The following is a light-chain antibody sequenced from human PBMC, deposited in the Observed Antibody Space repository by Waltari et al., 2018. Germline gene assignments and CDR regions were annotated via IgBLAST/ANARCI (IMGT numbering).Light chain of an antibody. V-gene: IGLV1-40*01. CDR3: QSYDSSLSAYV. Sequence: QSVLTQPPSVSGAPGQRVTISCTGTSSNIGAGSDVHWFQQLPGTAPKLLIYDNTHRPSGVPDRFSGAKSGTSASLAVTGLQAEDEADYYCQSYDSSLSAYVFGTGTEVTVL. CDR1: SSNIGAGSD. J-gene: IGLJ1*01. CDR2: DNT.